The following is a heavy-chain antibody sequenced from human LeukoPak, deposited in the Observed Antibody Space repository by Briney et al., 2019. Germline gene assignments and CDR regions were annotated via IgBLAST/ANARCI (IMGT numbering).Heavy chain of an antibody. D-gene: IGHD4-17*01. CDR2: ISGSGDTT. J-gene: IGHJ4*02. Sequence: GALRLSCTASGFTFSSYSMSWVRQGPGTGLEWVSAISGSGDTTFYADSVKGRFTISRDNSKKTLYLQVNSLRAEDTAVYFCAKELTTERTPGVDSWGQGTLVTVSS. V-gene: IGHV3-23*01. CDR3: AKELTTERTPGVDS. CDR1: GFTFSSYS.